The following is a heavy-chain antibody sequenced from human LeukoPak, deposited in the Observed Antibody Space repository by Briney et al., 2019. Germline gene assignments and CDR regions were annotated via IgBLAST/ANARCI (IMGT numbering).Heavy chain of an antibody. J-gene: IGHJ4*02. CDR2: ISSSSSYI. CDR3: ASTVGRWLQWQYFDY. V-gene: IGHV3-21*01. Sequence: PGGSLRLSCAASGFTFSSYSMNWVRQAPGKGLEWVSSISSSSSYIYYADSVKGRFTISRDNAKNSLYLQMNSLRAEDTAVYYCASTVGRWLQWQYFDYWGQGTLVTVSS. D-gene: IGHD5-24*01. CDR1: GFTFSSYS.